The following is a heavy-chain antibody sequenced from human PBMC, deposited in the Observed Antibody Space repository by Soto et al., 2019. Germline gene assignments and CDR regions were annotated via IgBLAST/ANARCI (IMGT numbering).Heavy chain of an antibody. CDR1: GYTFTSYG. CDR3: ARSDTVTTPAPNWFDP. V-gene: IGHV1-18*04. J-gene: IGHJ5*02. D-gene: IGHD4-17*01. Sequence: QVQLVQSGAEVKKPGASVKVSCKASGYTFTSYGISWVRQSPGQGLEWMGWISAYNGNTNYAQKLQGRVTMTTDTSTSTAYMELRSLRSDDTAVYYCARSDTVTTPAPNWFDPWGQGTLVTVSS. CDR2: ISAYNGNT.